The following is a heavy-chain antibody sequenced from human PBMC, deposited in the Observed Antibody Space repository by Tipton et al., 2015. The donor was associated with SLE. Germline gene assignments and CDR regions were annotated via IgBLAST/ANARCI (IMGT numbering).Heavy chain of an antibody. Sequence: GLVKPSETLSLICNVSGHSISSGYYWGWIRQFPGKGLEWTGSFYHSGSTYYNPSLKSRVTISVDTSKNQFSLKLTSVTAADTAVYYCARVGAASGARYFDPWGQGMLVTVSS. V-gene: IGHV4-38-2*02. CDR3: ARVGAASGARYFDP. D-gene: IGHD3-16*01. J-gene: IGHJ5*02. CDR2: FYHSGST. CDR1: GHSISSGYY.